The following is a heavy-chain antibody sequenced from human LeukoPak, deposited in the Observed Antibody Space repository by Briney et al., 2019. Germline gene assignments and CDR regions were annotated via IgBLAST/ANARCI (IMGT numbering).Heavy chain of an antibody. V-gene: IGHV4-4*02. CDR1: GGSITSTNW. CDR2: DSLSGLT. D-gene: IGHD2-8*01. Sequence: SETLSLTCGVSGGSITSTNWWSWGRQPPGQGLEWIEEDSLSGLTNYNPSLSSRVIMALDTSKNHLSLHLTSVTAADTAVYYCSRENGAFSPFGYWGQGYL. CDR3: SRENGAFSPFGY. J-gene: IGHJ4*02.